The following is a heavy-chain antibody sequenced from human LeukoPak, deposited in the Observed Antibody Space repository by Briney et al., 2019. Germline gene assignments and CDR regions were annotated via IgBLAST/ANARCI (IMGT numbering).Heavy chain of an antibody. CDR2: INHRGRT. Sequence: SDTVSLPCGVYGGSYSGCYWRGIRQPPARGLEGVGEINHRGRTNFNPSLQSRITRSVDTSKNQFSLKLSSVTAADTAVYCCARFFLGITMIVVADDACDMWPGGPMVRVS. D-gene: IGHD3-22*01. CDR1: GGSYSGCY. V-gene: IGHV4-34*01. J-gene: IGHJ3*02. CDR3: ARFFLGITMIVVADDACDM.